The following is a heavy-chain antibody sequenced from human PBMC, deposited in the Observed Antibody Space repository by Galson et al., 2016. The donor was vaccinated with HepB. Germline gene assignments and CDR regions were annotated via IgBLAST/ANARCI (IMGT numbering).Heavy chain of an antibody. D-gene: IGHD6-19*01. J-gene: IGHJ4*02. CDR2: INQDGSEK. CDR1: GFTFSNYW. V-gene: IGHV3-7*03. Sequence: RLSCAASGFTFSNYWMSWVRQAPGKGLEWVANINQDGSEKNYVGSVEGRFTISRDNAKNSLSLQMNSLRAEDTAVYYCVRDRYDSGSMDYWGQGTLVTASS. CDR3: VRDRYDSGSMDY.